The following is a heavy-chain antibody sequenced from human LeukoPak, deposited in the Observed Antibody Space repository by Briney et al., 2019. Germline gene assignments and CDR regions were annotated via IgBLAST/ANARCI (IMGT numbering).Heavy chain of an antibody. J-gene: IGHJ4*02. Sequence: GGSLRLPCAASGFTFSSYSVNWVRQAPGKGLEWVSSISSSSSYIYYADSVKGRFTISRDNAKNSLYLQMNSLRAEDTAVYYCASSSSWYALFHYWGQGTLVTVSS. D-gene: IGHD6-13*01. CDR1: GFTFSSYS. V-gene: IGHV3-21*01. CDR3: ASSSSWYALFHY. CDR2: ISSSSSYI.